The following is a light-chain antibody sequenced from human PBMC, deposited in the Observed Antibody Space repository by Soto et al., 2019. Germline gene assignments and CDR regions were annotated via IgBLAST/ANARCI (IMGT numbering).Light chain of an antibody. Sequence: DIQMTQSPSTLSASVGDGVTITCRASQSIGSWLAWYQQKPGKAPKLLIYKATNLQSGVPSRFSGSGSGTDFSLTISSLQPVDSAVYYCQQYGSSPGTFGQGTKLEIK. CDR1: QSIGSW. CDR2: KAT. J-gene: IGKJ2*01. V-gene: IGKV1-5*03. CDR3: QQYGSSPGT.